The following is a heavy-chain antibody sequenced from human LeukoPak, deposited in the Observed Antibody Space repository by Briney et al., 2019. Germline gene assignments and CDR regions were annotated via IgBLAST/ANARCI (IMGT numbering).Heavy chain of an antibody. D-gene: IGHD6-19*01. CDR2: ITGSGHNT. CDR1: GFTLSSYA. V-gene: IGHV3-23*01. Sequence: KSGGSLSLSCAASGFTLSSYAMSWVRQAPGKGLEWVSTITGSGHNTYHAESVKGCFAISRENSKNTLYLQMISLRADDTAVYYCARPTIAVAGLAWIDAFDIWGLGTMVTVSS. J-gene: IGHJ3*02. CDR3: ARPTIAVAGLAWIDAFDI.